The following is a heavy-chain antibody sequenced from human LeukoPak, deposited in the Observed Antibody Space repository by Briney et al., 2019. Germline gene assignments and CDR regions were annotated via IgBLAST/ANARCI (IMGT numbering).Heavy chain of an antibody. V-gene: IGHV3-30*02. CDR2: IRYDGSNK. CDR1: GFTFSSYG. CDR3: AKDLSYGRGGFDY. J-gene: IGHJ4*02. Sequence: GGSLRLSCAASGFTFSSYGMHWVRQAPGKGLEWVAFIRYDGSNKYYADSVKGRFTISRDNSKNTLYLQMNSLRAEDTAVYYCAKDLSYGRGGFDYWRQRTLVTVSS. D-gene: IGHD5-18*01.